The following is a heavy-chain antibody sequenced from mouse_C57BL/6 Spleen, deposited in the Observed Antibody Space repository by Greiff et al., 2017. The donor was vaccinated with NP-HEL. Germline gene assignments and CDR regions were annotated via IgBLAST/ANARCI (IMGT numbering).Heavy chain of an antibody. CDR1: GYTFTSYW. V-gene: IGHV1-52*01. D-gene: IGHD1-1*01. CDR2: IDPSDSET. J-gene: IGHJ1*03. CDR3: ARRDYGGEGYFDV. Sequence: QVQLQQPGAELVRPGSSVKLSCKASGYTFTSYWMHWVKQRPIQGLEWIGNIDPSDSETHYNQKFKDKATLTVDKSSSTAYMQLSSLTSEDSAVYYWARRDYGGEGYFDVWGTGTTVTVSS.